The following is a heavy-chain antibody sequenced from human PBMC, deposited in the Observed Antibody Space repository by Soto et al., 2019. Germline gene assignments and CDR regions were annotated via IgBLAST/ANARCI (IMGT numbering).Heavy chain of an antibody. J-gene: IGHJ4*02. Sequence: KPSETLSLTCTVSGGSISSGGYYWSWIRQHPGKGLEWIGYIYYSGSTYYNPSLKSRVTISVDTSKNQFSLKLSSVTAADTAVYYCARAPFSAAGIGRWGQGTLVTVSS. D-gene: IGHD6-13*01. CDR1: GGSISSGGYY. CDR2: IYYSGST. V-gene: IGHV4-31*03. CDR3: ARAPFSAAGIGR.